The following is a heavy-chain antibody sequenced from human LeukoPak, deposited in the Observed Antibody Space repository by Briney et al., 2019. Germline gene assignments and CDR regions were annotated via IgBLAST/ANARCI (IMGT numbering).Heavy chain of an antibody. D-gene: IGHD3-16*01. Sequence: SETLSLTCTVSGGSISSSSYYWGWIRQPPGKGLEWIGSIYYSEGTYYNPSLKSRVTISVDTSKNQFSLKLSSVTAADTAVYYCARGLKDYYYYYYMDVWGKGTTVTVSS. J-gene: IGHJ6*03. CDR3: ARGLKDYYYYYYMDV. CDR1: GGSISSSSYY. CDR2: IYYSEGT. V-gene: IGHV4-39*07.